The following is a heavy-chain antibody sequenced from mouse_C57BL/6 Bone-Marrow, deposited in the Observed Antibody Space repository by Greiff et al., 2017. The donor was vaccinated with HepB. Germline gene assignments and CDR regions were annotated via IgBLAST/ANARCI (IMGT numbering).Heavy chain of an antibody. D-gene: IGHD1-1*01. J-gene: IGHJ3*01. CDR2: IYPRSGNT. CDR1: GYTFTSYG. Sequence: QVQLQQSGAELARPGASVKLSCKASGYTFTSYGISWVKQRTGQGLEWIGEIYPRSGNTYYNEKFKGKATLTADKSSSTAYMELRSLTSEDSAVYFCARSLITTVVATNWGQGTLVTVSA. CDR3: ARSLITTVVATN. V-gene: IGHV1-81*01.